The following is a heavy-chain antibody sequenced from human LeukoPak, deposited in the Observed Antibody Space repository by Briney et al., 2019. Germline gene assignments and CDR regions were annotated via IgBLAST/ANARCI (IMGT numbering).Heavy chain of an antibody. CDR1: GFTFSSYS. D-gene: IGHD2-2*01. CDR3: ARGPVVPAAKGEFDP. Sequence: PGGSLRLSCAASGFTFSSYSMNWVRQAPGKGLEWVSSISSSSSYIYYADSVKGRFTISRDNAKNSLYLQMNSLRAEDTAVYYCARGPVVPAAKGEFDPWGQGTLVTVSS. V-gene: IGHV3-21*01. J-gene: IGHJ5*02. CDR2: ISSSSSYI.